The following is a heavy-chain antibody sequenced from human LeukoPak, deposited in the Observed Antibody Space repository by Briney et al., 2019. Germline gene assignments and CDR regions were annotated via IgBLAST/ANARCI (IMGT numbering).Heavy chain of an antibody. D-gene: IGHD6-19*01. V-gene: IGHV3-30*04. CDR3: ARNSIAVAGTFDY. CDR1: GFNFSSYA. CDR2: ISYDGSNK. Sequence: GGSPRLSCAASGFNFSSYAMHWVRQAPGKGLEWVAAISYDGSNKYYGDSVKGRFTISRDNSKNTLYLQMNSLRAEDTAVYYCARNSIAVAGTFDYWGQGTLVTVSS. J-gene: IGHJ4*02.